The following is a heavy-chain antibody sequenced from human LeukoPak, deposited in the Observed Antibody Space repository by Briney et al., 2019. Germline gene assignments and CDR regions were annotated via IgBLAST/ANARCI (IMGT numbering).Heavy chain of an antibody. D-gene: IGHD5-24*01. CDR1: GGSISSYY. V-gene: IGHV4-4*07. J-gene: IGHJ5*02. CDR3: ARAGDGYIEGGHWFDP. CDR2: IYTSGST. Sequence: SETLSLTCTVSGGSISSYYWSWIRQPAGKGLEWIGRIYTSGSTNYNPSLKSRVTMSVDTSKNQFSLKLSSVTAADTAVYYCARAGDGYIEGGHWFDPWGQGTLVTVSS.